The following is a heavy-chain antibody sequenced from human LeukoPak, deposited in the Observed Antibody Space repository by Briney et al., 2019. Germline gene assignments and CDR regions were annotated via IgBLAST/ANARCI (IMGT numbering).Heavy chain of an antibody. V-gene: IGHV3-23*01. CDR3: AKDRPNYYGSNGHYYRRDGDY. J-gene: IGHJ4*02. CDR2: ITSSGDGT. CDR1: GFTFSIYA. Sequence: PGGSLSLSCAASGFTFSIYAMRWVRQAPRKGLQCVSSITSSGDGTSYADSVKVRFTISRATSENVLYLQLNSLTVEDTAVYFCAKDRPNYYGSNGHYYRRDGDYWGQGTLVTVSS. D-gene: IGHD3-22*01.